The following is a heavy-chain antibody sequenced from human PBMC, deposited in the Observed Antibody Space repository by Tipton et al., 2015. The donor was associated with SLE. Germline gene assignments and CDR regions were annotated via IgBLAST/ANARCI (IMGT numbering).Heavy chain of an antibody. J-gene: IGHJ1*01. D-gene: IGHD6-19*01. Sequence: SLRLSCAASGFIFSNAWMNWVRQLPGKGLEWVGRIKNTADGGTTDYAAPVKGRFTISRDDSKNTLYLQMNSLKTEDTAVYYCTTDDGGWYLQHWGQGTLVTVSS. CDR2: IKNTADGGTT. CDR1: GFIFSNAW. CDR3: TTDDGGWYLQH. V-gene: IGHV3-15*01.